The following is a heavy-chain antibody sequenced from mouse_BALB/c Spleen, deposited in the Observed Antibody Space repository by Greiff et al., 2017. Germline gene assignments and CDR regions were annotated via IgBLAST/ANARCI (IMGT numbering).Heavy chain of an antibody. CDR3: ARYYYGSLYYFDY. Sequence: DVQLQESGPSLVKPSQTLSLTCSVTGDSITSGYWNWIRKFPGNKLEYMGYISYSGSTYYNPSLKSRISITRDTSKNQYYLQLNSVTTEDTATYYCARYYYGSLYYFDYWGQGTTLTVSS. V-gene: IGHV3-8*02. D-gene: IGHD1-1*01. CDR2: ISYSGST. J-gene: IGHJ2*01. CDR1: GDSITSGY.